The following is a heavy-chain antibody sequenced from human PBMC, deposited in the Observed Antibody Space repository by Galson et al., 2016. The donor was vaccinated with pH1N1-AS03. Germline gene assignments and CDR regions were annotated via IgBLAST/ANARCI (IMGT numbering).Heavy chain of an antibody. V-gene: IGHV3-23*01. Sequence: SLRLSCATSGFTFSSYGMTWVRQAPGKGLEWVSSISVTGGSTYYADSVKGRFTTSRDHSKNTLYLQMSSLRAEDTAVYYCAKDRSSWPPGWGSVDSWGQGTLVTVSS. CDR3: AKDRSSWPPGWGSVDS. CDR2: ISVTGGST. CDR1: GFTFSSYG. D-gene: IGHD6-13*01. J-gene: IGHJ4*02.